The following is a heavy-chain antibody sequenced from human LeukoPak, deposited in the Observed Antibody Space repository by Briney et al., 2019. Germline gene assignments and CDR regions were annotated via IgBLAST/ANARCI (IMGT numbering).Heavy chain of an antibody. Sequence: ASVEVSCKASGYTFTSYAMHWVRQAPGQRLEWMGWINAGNGNTKYSQKFQGRVTITRDTSASTAYMELSSLRSEDTAVYYCAGLANMVVVPAAVNWFDPWGQGTLVTVSS. CDR1: GYTFTSYA. D-gene: IGHD2-2*01. V-gene: IGHV1-3*01. CDR2: INAGNGNT. CDR3: AGLANMVVVPAAVNWFDP. J-gene: IGHJ5*02.